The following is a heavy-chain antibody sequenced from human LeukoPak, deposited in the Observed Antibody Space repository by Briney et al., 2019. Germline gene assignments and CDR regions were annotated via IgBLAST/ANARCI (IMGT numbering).Heavy chain of an antibody. CDR2: ISYDGSNK. Sequence: PGRSLRLSCAASGFTFSSYGMHWVRQAPGKGLEWVAVISYDGSNKYYADSVKGRFTISRDNSKNTLYLQINSLRAEDTAVYYCAKSPGYSYGWVDYWGQGTLVTVSS. CDR1: GFTFSSYG. D-gene: IGHD5-18*01. J-gene: IGHJ4*02. V-gene: IGHV3-30*18. CDR3: AKSPGYSYGWVDY.